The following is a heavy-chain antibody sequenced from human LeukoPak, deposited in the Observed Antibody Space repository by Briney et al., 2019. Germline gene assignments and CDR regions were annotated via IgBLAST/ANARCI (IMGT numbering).Heavy chain of an antibody. Sequence: KASETLSLTCTVSGGSISSGDYYWSWIRQPPGKGLEWIGYIYYSGSTYYNPSLKSRVTISVDTSKNQFSLKLSSVTAADTAVYYCARHRKDYYDSSGYPDYWGQGTLVTVSS. CDR2: IYYSGST. CDR3: ARHRKDYYDSSGYPDY. CDR1: GGSISSGDYY. V-gene: IGHV4-30-4*02. J-gene: IGHJ4*02. D-gene: IGHD3-22*01.